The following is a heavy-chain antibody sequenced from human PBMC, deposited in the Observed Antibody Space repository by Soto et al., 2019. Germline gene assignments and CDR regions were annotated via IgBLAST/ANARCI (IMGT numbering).Heavy chain of an antibody. Sequence: SETLSLTCTVSGGSMTSFYWSWIRQPAGKGLEWIGRIYGSGATNYNPSLKSRVTMSVDKSKNQSSLQLSSVTAADTAVYYCARDRIVGNSYFDYCGRRALVTVSS. CDR3: ARDRIVGNSYFDY. J-gene: IGHJ4*02. D-gene: IGHD1-26*01. CDR1: GGSMTSFY. V-gene: IGHV4-4*07. CDR2: IYGSGAT.